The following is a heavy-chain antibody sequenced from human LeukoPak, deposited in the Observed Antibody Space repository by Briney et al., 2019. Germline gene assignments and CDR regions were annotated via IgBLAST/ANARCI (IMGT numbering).Heavy chain of an antibody. D-gene: IGHD2-8*01. CDR2: IYYSGRT. CDR3: ASGAYCTNGVCWPFDY. V-gene: IGHV4-59*01. J-gene: IGHJ4*02. CDR1: GGSISSYY. Sequence: NPSATLSLTCTVSGGSISSYYWSWIRQPPGKGLEWIGYIYYSGRTNYNPSLKSRVTISVDTSKNQFSLKLSSVTAADTAVYYCASGAYCTNGVCWPFDYWGQGTLVTVSS.